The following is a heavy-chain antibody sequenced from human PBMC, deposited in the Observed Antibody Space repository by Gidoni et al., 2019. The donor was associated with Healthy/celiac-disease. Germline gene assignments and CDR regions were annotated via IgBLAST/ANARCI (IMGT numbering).Heavy chain of an antibody. V-gene: IGHV3-15*01. CDR1: GFTFSNAW. Sequence: GGGLVKPGGSLSLSRAASGFTFSNAWMSRVRQAPGKGLELVGRIKSKTDGGTTDYAAPVKGRFTISRDDSKNTLYLQMNSLKTEDTAVYYCTTDLVDYDFWSGYYPLDYWGQGTLVNVSS. J-gene: IGHJ4*02. D-gene: IGHD3-3*01. CDR2: IKSKTDGGTT. CDR3: TTDLVDYDFWSGYYPLDY.